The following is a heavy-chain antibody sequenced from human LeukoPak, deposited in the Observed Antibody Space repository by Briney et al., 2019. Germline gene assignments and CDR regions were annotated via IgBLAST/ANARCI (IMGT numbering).Heavy chain of an antibody. CDR2: FKTGVSLT. Sequence: GGSLRLSCEASGFNFNSYWMHWVRQAPGKGLVWVSRFKTGVSLTSYADSVKGRFTISSDNAKNTLYLQMNSLRAEDTAVYYCVREAATFDSWGQGTLVTVSS. J-gene: IGHJ4*02. D-gene: IGHD6-13*01. CDR3: VREAATFDS. CDR1: GFNFNSYW. V-gene: IGHV3-74*01.